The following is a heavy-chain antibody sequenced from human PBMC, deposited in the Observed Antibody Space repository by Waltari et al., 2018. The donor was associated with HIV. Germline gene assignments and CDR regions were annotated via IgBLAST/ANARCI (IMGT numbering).Heavy chain of an antibody. CDR1: GYTFTAYY. CDR3: SRGGTILTGYYPSGVS. J-gene: IGHJ5*02. Sequence: QVQLVQSGAEVKKPGASVKVSCKASGYTFTAYYIHWVRQAAGQGLEWMGWMNPNSGGTNYPQKFKGRVTMTRDTSIKTAYLQLSGLTSDDTALYWCSRGGTILTGYYPSGVSWGQGTPVTVSS. V-gene: IGHV1-2*02. CDR2: MNPNSGGT. D-gene: IGHD3-9*01.